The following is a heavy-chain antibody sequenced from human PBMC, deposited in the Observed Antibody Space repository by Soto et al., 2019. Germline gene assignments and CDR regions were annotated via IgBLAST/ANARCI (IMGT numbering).Heavy chain of an antibody. Sequence: LRLSCAASGFTFSSYAMSWVRQAPGKGLEWVSAISGSGGSTYYADSVKGRFTISRDNSKNTLYLQMNSLRAEDTAVYYCAKDRSYCGGDCHPALFDYWGQGTLVTVS. CDR3: AKDRSYCGGDCHPALFDY. J-gene: IGHJ4*02. D-gene: IGHD2-21*02. V-gene: IGHV3-23*01. CDR1: GFTFSSYA. CDR2: ISGSGGST.